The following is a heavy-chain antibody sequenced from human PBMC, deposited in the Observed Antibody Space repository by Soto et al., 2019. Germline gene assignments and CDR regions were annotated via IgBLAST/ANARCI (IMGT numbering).Heavy chain of an antibody. CDR3: ATDRGYYGSGSQY. D-gene: IGHD3-10*01. V-gene: IGHV1-24*01. J-gene: IGHJ4*02. Sequence: ASVKVSCKVSGYTLTELSMHWVRQAPGKGLEWMGGFDPEDGETIYAQKFQGRVTVTEDTSTDTAYMELSSLRSEDTAVYYCATDRGYYGSGSQYWGQGTLVTVSS. CDR2: FDPEDGET. CDR1: GYTLTELS.